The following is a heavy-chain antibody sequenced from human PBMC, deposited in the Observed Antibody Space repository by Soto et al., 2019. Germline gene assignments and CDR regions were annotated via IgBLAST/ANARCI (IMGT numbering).Heavy chain of an antibody. J-gene: IGHJ6*03. CDR1: GYTFTSYY. CDR2: INPSGGST. V-gene: IGHV1-46*03. Sequence: QVQLVQSGAEVKKPGASVKVSCKASGYTFTSYYMHWVRQAPGQGLEWMGIINPSGGSTSYAQKFQGRVTMTRETATSTVYMELSSLRSEDTAVYYCARGYDFWSGSYYMDVWGKGTTVTVSS. CDR3: ARGYDFWSGSYYMDV. D-gene: IGHD3-3*01.